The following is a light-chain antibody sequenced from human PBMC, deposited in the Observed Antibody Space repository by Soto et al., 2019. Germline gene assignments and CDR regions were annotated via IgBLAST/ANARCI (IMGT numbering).Light chain of an antibody. CDR3: QQYSSSPPEFT. J-gene: IGKJ3*01. Sequence: IVLTQSPGTLSLSPGERATLSCRASKSISSNYLTWYQQIPGQAPRLLIFGASYSATGIPDRFSGSGSGTDFTLTISRLDPEDFAVYYCQQYSSSPPEFTFGPGTRVDSK. V-gene: IGKV3-20*01. CDR1: KSISSNY. CDR2: GAS.